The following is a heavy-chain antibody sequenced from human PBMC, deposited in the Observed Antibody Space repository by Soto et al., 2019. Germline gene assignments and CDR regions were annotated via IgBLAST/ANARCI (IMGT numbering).Heavy chain of an antibody. V-gene: IGHV3-30*18. D-gene: IGHD5-18*01. Sequence: QVQLVESGGGVVQPGRSLRLSCAASGFTFSSYGMHWVRQAPGKGLEWVAVISYDGSNKYYADSVKGRFTISRDNSKNTLYLQMNSLRAEDTAVYYCAKDQGRSAIVDYWGQGTLVTVSS. CDR1: GFTFSSYG. CDR3: AKDQGRSAIVDY. CDR2: ISYDGSNK. J-gene: IGHJ4*02.